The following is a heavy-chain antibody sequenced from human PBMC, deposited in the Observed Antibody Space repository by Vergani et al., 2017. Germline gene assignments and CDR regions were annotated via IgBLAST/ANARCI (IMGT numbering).Heavy chain of an antibody. Sequence: EVQLVESGGGLVKRGGSLRFSCAASAFTFSSNSMNGVGQPPGKGLEGFSSISSSSSYIHFSDSLKGRFTISRDNAKSSLYLQMNSLRAEDTGVYYCARDQYYLGSGSYPYFYYYGLDVWGQGTAVTVSS. J-gene: IGHJ6*02. V-gene: IGHV3-21*01. CDR3: ARDQYYLGSGSYPYFYYYGLDV. CDR2: ISSSSSYI. D-gene: IGHD3-10*01. CDR1: AFTFSSNS.